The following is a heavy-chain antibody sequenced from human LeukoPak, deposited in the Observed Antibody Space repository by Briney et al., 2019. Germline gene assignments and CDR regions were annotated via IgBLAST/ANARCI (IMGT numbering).Heavy chain of an antibody. CDR1: GYTFTGYY. Sequence: SVKVSCKASGYTFTGYYLHWVRQAPGQGLEWMGWINPKNGGTKYAQKFQGRVTMTRDTSISTAYMEMSRLTSDDTAVYSCARDPAQTYYYDPWGQGTLVTVSS. V-gene: IGHV1-2*02. CDR3: ARDPAQTYYYDP. CDR2: INPKNGGT. D-gene: IGHD3-22*01. J-gene: IGHJ4*02.